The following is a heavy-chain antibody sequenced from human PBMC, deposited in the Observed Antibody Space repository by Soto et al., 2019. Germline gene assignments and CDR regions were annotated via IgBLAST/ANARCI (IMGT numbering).Heavy chain of an antibody. J-gene: IGHJ3*02. V-gene: IGHV3-9*01. Sequence: EVLLVESGGGLVQPGRSLRLSCAASGFTFDDYAMHWVRQAPGKGPEWVSGISWNSGNRGYADSVKCRFTISRDNAYNSLYRQMISLNPEDTALYYCAQRKGDLVILKTPVTAFWCPFHIWGQGTRVTVSS. CDR3: AQRKGDLVILKTPVTAFWCPFHI. CDR2: ISWNSGNR. CDR1: GFTFDDYA. D-gene: IGHD4-17*01.